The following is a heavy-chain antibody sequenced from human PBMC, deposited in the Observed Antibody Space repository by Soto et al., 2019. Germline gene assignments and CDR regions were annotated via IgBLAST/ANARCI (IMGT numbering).Heavy chain of an antibody. D-gene: IGHD3-22*01. CDR3: ARVWGHYYDRGVVGDGGFDY. CDR1: GFTFSDHY. V-gene: IGHV3-72*01. CDR2: TRNKANSYTT. J-gene: IGHJ4*02. Sequence: EVQLVESGGGLVQPGGSLRLSCAASGFTFSDHYMDWVRQAPGKGLEWVGRTRNKANSYTTEYAASVKGRFTISRDDSKNSLYLQMNSLKTGDTAVYYCARVWGHYYDRGVVGDGGFDYWGQGTLVTVSS.